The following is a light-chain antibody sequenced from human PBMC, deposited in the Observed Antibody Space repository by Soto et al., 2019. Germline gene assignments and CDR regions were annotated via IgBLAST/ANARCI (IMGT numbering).Light chain of an antibody. V-gene: IGKV1-27*01. J-gene: IGKJ4*01. CDR1: QGIAPY. CDR3: QKYNSAPLT. CDR2: ATS. Sequence: DVQMTQSPSSLSAFVGDRVTITCRASQGIAPYLAWFQQXXXXVPKLLIYATSTLQSGVPSRFSGSGSGTDFTLTINSLQPEDVGTYYCQKYNSAPLTFGGGTKVEIK.